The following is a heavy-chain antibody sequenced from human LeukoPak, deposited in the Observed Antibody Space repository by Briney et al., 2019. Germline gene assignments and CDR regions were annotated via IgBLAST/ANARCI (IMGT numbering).Heavy chain of an antibody. Sequence: GGSLRLSCAASGLTFDDYAMHWVWQAPGKGLEWVSGISWNSGSIGYADSVKGRFTISRDNAKNSLYLQMNSLRAEDTALYYCAKDIRKRGSSGYFDYWGQGTLVTVSS. J-gene: IGHJ4*02. D-gene: IGHD6-19*01. V-gene: IGHV3-9*01. CDR1: GLTFDDYA. CDR2: ISWNSGSI. CDR3: AKDIRKRGSSGYFDY.